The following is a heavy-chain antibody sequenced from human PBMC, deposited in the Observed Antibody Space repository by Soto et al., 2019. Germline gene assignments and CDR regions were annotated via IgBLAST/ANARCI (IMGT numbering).Heavy chain of an antibody. CDR1: GGSISSGGYY. J-gene: IGHJ6*02. CDR2: IYYSGST. CDR3: ARGGGVNQKSDYYYYGMDV. V-gene: IGHV4-31*03. Sequence: SETLSLTCTVSGGSISSGGYYWSWIRQHPGKGLEWIGYIYYSGSTYYNPSLKSRVTISVDTSKNQFSLKLSSVTAADTAVYYCARGGGVNQKSDYYYYGMDVWGQGTTVTVSS. D-gene: IGHD3-16*01.